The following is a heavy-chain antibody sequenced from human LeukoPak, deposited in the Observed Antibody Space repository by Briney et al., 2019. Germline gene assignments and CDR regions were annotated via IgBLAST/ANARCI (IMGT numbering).Heavy chain of an antibody. CDR3: ATPSSSKLRRGGSSAQDYSSYMDV. CDR2: FDPEDGET. J-gene: IGHJ6*03. Sequence: ASVKVSCKVSGYTLTELSIHWVRQAPGKGGEWMGGFDPEDGETIYAQKFQGRVTLTEETSTETAYMELSSLRSVGTAVYYCATPSSSKLRRGGSSAQDYSSYMDVWGKGTTVTVSS. V-gene: IGHV1-24*01. CDR1: GYTLTELS. D-gene: IGHD3-10*01.